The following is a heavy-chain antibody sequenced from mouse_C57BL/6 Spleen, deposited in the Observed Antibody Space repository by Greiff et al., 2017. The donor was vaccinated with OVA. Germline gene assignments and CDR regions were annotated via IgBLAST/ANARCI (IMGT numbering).Heavy chain of an antibody. Sequence: EVHLVESGGGLVKPGGSLKLSCAASGFTFSSYAMSWVRQTPEKRLEWVATISDGGSYTYYPDNVKGRFTISRDNAKNNLYLQMSHLKSEDTAMYYCARVYDYEGGFAYWGQGTLVTVSA. CDR2: ISDGGSYT. J-gene: IGHJ3*01. V-gene: IGHV5-4*01. D-gene: IGHD2-4*01. CDR3: ARVYDYEGGFAY. CDR1: GFTFSSYA.